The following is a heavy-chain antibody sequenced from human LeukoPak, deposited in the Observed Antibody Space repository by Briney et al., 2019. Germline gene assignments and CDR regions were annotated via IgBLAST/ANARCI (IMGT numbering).Heavy chain of an antibody. D-gene: IGHD1-7*01. Sequence: SETLSLTCAVYGGSFSGYYWSWIRQPPGKGLEWIGEINHSGSTNYNPSLKSRVTISVETSKNQSSLKLSSVTAADTAVYYCARYNWNSVGYMDVWGEGTTVTVSS. CDR3: ARYNWNSVGYMDV. CDR2: INHSGST. V-gene: IGHV4-34*01. J-gene: IGHJ6*03. CDR1: GGSFSGYY.